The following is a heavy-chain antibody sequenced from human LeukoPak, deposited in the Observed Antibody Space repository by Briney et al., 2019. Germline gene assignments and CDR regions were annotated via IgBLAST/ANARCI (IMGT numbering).Heavy chain of an antibody. Sequence: PSETLSLTCTVSGGSISSSSYYWGWIRQPPGKGLEWIGSIYYSGSTYYNPSLKSRVTISVDTSKNQFSLKLSSVTAADTAVYYCATIQLWNTYYFDYWGQGTLVTVSS. V-gene: IGHV4-39*01. J-gene: IGHJ4*02. CDR3: ATIQLWNTYYFDY. D-gene: IGHD5-18*01. CDR2: IYYSGST. CDR1: GGSISSSSYY.